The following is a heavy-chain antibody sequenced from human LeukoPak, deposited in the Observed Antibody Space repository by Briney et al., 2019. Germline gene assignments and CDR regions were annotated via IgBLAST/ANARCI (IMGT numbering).Heavy chain of an antibody. CDR2: ISSSSSYR. V-gene: IGHV3-21*01. Sequence: PGGSLRLSCAASGFTFSSYSMNWVRQAPGKGLEWVSSISSSSSYRYYADSVKGRFTISRDNAKNSLYLQMNSLRAEDTAVYYCASGIPMVRGPTHFDYWGQGTLVTVSS. CDR1: GFTFSSYS. D-gene: IGHD3-10*01. J-gene: IGHJ4*02. CDR3: ASGIPMVRGPTHFDY.